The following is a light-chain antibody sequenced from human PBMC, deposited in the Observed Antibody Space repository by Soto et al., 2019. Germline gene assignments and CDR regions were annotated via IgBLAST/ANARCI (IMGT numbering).Light chain of an antibody. Sequence: DIQMTQSPSTLSASVGDRVTITCRASQSLSGWLAWYQQKPGKAPKLLIYKTSTLESGVPSRFSGSGSGTQFTLTITSLQPDDFATYYCLQYNSLYTFGQGTTLEIK. CDR1: QSLSGW. CDR2: KTS. CDR3: LQYNSLYT. V-gene: IGKV1-5*03. J-gene: IGKJ2*01.